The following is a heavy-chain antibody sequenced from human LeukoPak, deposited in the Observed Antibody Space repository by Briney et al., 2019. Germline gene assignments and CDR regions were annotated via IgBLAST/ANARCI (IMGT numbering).Heavy chain of an antibody. Sequence: ATGQGLEWLGYMSPNSCNTGYAQNIQGRVTMTRNTSINTAYMELSSLRSEDTAVYYCARGMTQCMDVWGKGTTVTVSS. CDR2: MSPNSCNT. J-gene: IGHJ6*03. V-gene: IGHV1-8*01. D-gene: IGHD3-16*01. CDR3: ARGMTQCMDV.